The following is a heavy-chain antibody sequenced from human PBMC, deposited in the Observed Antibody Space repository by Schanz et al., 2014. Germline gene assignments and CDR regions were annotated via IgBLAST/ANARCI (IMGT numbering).Heavy chain of an antibody. CDR1: GYTFTSYY. D-gene: IGHD6-13*01. V-gene: IGHV1-46*03. Sequence: QLMQSGSEVRKPGASVKVSCKASGYTFTSYYMHWVRQAPGQGLEWMGIINPSGGSTSYAQKFQGRVTMTRDTSTSTVYMELSSLRAEDTAVYYCARDGEAAADCDYWGQGTLVTVSS. CDR2: INPSGGST. J-gene: IGHJ4*02. CDR3: ARDGEAAADCDY.